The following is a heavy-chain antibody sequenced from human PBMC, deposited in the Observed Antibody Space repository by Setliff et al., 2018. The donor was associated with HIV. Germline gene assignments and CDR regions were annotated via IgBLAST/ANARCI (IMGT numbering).Heavy chain of an antibody. Sequence: ASVKVSCKTSGYIFIRYYIFWVRQAPGQGLEWMGNINPHTGVTKYAEKFQGRVTMARDTSINTIYMELSRLRSDDTAVYYCARDLRDGFEEWFSTLDDGMDVWGQGTTVTVS. D-gene: IGHD3-3*01. J-gene: IGHJ6*02. CDR3: ARDLRDGFEEWFSTLDDGMDV. CDR1: GYIFIRYY. V-gene: IGHV1-2*02. CDR2: INPHTGVT.